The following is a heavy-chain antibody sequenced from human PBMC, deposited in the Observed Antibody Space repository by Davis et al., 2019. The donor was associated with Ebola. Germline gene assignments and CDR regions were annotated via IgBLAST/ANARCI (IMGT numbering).Heavy chain of an antibody. CDR2: ISGSGGST. J-gene: IGHJ6*04. CDR3: AKDPSSIAAPPMDV. CDR1: GSTFSSYA. Sequence: GESLKISCAASGSTFSSYAMSWVRQAPGKGLEWVSAISGSGGSTYYADSVKGRFTISRDNSKNTLYLQMNSLRAEDTAVYYCAKDPSSIAAPPMDVWGKGTTVTVSS. D-gene: IGHD6-6*01. V-gene: IGHV3-23*01.